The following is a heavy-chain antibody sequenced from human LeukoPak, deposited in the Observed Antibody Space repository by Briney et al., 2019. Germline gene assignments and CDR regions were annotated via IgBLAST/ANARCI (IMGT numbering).Heavy chain of an antibody. CDR3: APTFGGPDGPYFDY. V-gene: IGHV1-2*02. D-gene: IGHD4-23*01. J-gene: IGHJ4*02. CDR2: INPNSGGT. Sequence: GASVKVSCKASGYTFTGYYMHWVRQAPGQGLEWMGWINPNSGGTNYAQKFQGRVTMTRDTSISTAYMELSRLRSDDTAVYYCAPTFGGPDGPYFDYWGQGTLVTVSS. CDR1: GYTFTGYY.